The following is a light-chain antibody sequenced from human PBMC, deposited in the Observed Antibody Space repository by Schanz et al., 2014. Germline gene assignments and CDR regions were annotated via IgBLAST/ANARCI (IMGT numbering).Light chain of an antibody. CDR2: WAS. Sequence: DIVMTQSPDSLAVSLGERATINCRSSQSVLYSSNNKNYLAWYQQKSGQPPKLLIYWASTRESGVPDRFSGSGSGTDFTLTISSLQAEDVAVYYCQQYYGLPLTFGGGTKVEIK. V-gene: IGKV4-1*01. J-gene: IGKJ4*01. CDR3: QQYYGLPLT. CDR1: QSVLYSSNNKNY.